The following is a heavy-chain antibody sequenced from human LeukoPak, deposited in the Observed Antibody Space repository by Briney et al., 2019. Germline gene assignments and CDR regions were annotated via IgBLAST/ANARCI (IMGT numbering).Heavy chain of an antibody. Sequence: SETLSLTCTVSGGSISSYYWSWIRQPAGKGLEWMGRIYTSGSTNYNPSLKSRVTMSVDTSKNQFSLKLSSVTAADTAVYYCARVVVVAATGGYFDYWGQGTLVTVSS. D-gene: IGHD2-15*01. CDR3: ARVVVVAATGGYFDY. J-gene: IGHJ4*02. CDR1: GGSISSYY. V-gene: IGHV4-4*07. CDR2: IYTSGST.